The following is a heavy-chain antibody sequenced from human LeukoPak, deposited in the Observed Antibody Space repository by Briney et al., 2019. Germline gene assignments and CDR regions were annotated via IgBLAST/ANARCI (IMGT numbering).Heavy chain of an antibody. CDR2: INHSGSP. V-gene: IGHV4-34*01. CDR3: GSRRTAMFGVIKGPIDY. D-gene: IGHD3-3*01. CDR1: GGSFSDYY. Sequence: SETLSLTCAVYGGSFSDYYWTWIRQPPGKGLEWIGEINHSGSPNNNPSLKSRVSISFDTSKNQFSLKLTSVTAADTAVYYCGSRRTAMFGVIKGPIDYWGQGTLVSVSS. J-gene: IGHJ4*02.